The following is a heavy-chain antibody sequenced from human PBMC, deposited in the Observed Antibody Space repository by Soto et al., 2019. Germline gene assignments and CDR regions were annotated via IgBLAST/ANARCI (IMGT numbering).Heavy chain of an antibody. CDR3: ASSYSTYDVIDYNYPGLDV. Sequence: GDRITSNSMHWLRQATKQRLEWMGWINAGNGNTKYSQKFQGRVTITRDTSASTAYMELSSLRSEDTAVYYCASSYSTYDVIDYNYPGLDVRGQGTTVTVSS. V-gene: IGHV1-3*01. CDR1: GDRITSNS. J-gene: IGHJ6*02. CDR2: INAGNGNT. D-gene: IGHD4-4*01.